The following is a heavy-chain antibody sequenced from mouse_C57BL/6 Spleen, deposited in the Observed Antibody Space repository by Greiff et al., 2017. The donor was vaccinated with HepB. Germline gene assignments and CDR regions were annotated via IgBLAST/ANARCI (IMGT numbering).Heavy chain of an antibody. CDR1: GYTFTSYW. Sequence: QVQLQQPGAELVRPGTSVTLSCMASGYTFTSYWMHCVKQRPGQGLEWIGVIDPSDSYTNYNQKFKGKATLTVDTSSSTAYMHLSSLTSEDSAVYYCARSGLPYYFDYWGQGTTLTVSS. CDR2: IDPSDSYT. J-gene: IGHJ2*01. CDR3: ARSGLPYYFDY. D-gene: IGHD2-4*01. V-gene: IGHV1-59*01.